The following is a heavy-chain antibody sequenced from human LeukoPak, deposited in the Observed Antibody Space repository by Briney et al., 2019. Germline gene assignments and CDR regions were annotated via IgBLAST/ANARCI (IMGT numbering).Heavy chain of an antibody. V-gene: IGHV4-34*01. CDR2: INHSGST. CDR1: GGSFSGYY. J-gene: IGHJ4*02. D-gene: IGHD3-10*01. Sequence: PSETLSLTCAVYGGSFSGYYWSWIRQPPGKGLEWIGEINHSGSTNYNPSLKSRVTISVDTSKNQFSLKLSSVTAADTAAYYCARCPSYYLFDYWGQGTLVTVSS. CDR3: ARCPSYYLFDY.